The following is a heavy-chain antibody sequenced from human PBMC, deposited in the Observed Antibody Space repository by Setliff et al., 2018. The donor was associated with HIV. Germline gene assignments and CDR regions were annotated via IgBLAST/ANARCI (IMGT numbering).Heavy chain of an antibody. J-gene: IGHJ4*02. CDR2: IHTSGST. CDR3: ARVGYHGSGRYSFDY. D-gene: IGHD3-10*01. V-gene: IGHV4-61*09. CDR1: GYSISSGYY. Sequence: KTSETLSLTCAVSGYSISSGYYWGWIRQPAGKGLEWIGHIHTSGSTKYNPSLKSRVTISADTSKNQFSLNLSSVTAAETAVYYCARVGYHGSGRYSFDYWGQGTLVTVSS.